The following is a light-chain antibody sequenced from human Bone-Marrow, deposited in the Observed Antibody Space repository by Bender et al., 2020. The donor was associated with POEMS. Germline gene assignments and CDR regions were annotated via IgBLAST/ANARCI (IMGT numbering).Light chain of an antibody. J-gene: IGLJ2*01. CDR2: QDT. Sequence: SYELTQPPSVSVSPGQTASITCSGDKLGDKYACWYQQKPGQSPLLVISQDTKRPSGVPERFSGSNSGNTATLTISGTQAMDEGDYYCQTWDSNIMTFGGGTKLTVL. V-gene: IGLV3-1*01. CDR1: KLGDKY. CDR3: QTWDSNIMT.